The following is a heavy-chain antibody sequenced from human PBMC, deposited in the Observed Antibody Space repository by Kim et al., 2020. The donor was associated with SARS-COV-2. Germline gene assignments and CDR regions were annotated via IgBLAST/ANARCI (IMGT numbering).Heavy chain of an antibody. CDR2: ITGSGSGT. CDR3: AKHWGD. Sequence: GGSLRLSCAASGFTFSNYGMSWVRQAPGKGLEWVSAITGSGSGTYYADFVKGRFTISRDNSKNTLYLQMNSLRADDTALYYCAKHWGDWGQGTLVTVSS. CDR1: GFTFSNYG. J-gene: IGHJ4*02. V-gene: IGHV3-23*01. D-gene: IGHD3-16*01.